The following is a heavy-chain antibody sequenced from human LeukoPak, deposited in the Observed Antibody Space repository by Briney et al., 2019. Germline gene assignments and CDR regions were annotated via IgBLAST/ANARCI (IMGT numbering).Heavy chain of an antibody. J-gene: IGHJ4*02. CDR1: GFTFSSYA. Sequence: QPGGSLRLSCAASGFTFSSYAMSWFRQAPGKGLEWVSGISGSGIGGRTHYADSVKGRFTISRDNSKNTLYLQMNSLRAEDTAVYYCAKVLFGELSLFDYWGQGTLVTVSS. CDR2: ISGSGIGGRT. D-gene: IGHD3-10*02. V-gene: IGHV3-23*01. CDR3: AKVLFGELSLFDY.